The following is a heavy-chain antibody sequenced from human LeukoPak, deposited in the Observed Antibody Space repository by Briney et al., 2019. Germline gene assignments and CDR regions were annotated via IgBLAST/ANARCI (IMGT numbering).Heavy chain of an antibody. CDR1: GYTFTGYY. D-gene: IGHD1-26*01. J-gene: IGHJ4*02. CDR2: INPNSGGT. CDR3: ARALRSGSYYEVDY. V-gene: IGHV1-2*02. Sequence: ASVKVSCKASGYTFTGYYIHWVRQAPGQGLEWMGWINPNSGGTNYAQKFQGRVTMTRDTSISTAYVEVSSLRSDDTAVYYCARALRSGSYYEVDYWGQGTLVTVSS.